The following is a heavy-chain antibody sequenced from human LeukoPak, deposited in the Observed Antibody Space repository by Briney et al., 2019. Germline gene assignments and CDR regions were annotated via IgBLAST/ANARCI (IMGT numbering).Heavy chain of an antibody. CDR3: AKGAFVRLGELSPH. Sequence: GVSLRLSCAASGFTFSSCGMHWVRQAPGRGLEWVAFIQHDGTKTYYADSVKGRFPISRDSSENTLYLQMNILRTDDTAVYYCAKGAFVRLGELSPHWGQGTLVTVSS. J-gene: IGHJ4*02. CDR1: GFTFSSCG. D-gene: IGHD3-16*02. CDR2: IQHDGTKT. V-gene: IGHV3-30*02.